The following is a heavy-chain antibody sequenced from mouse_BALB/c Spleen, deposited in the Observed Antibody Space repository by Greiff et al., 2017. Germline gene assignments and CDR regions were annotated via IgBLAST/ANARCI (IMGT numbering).Heavy chain of an antibody. CDR3: ARWGGLRRDFAY. V-gene: IGHV3-2*02. J-gene: IGHJ3*01. Sequence: VQLQESGPGLVKPSQSLSLTCTVTGYSITSDYAWNWIRQFPGNKLEWMGYISYSGSTSYNPSLKSRISITRDTSKNQFFLQLNSVTTEDTATYYCARWGGLRRDFAYWGQGTLVTVSA. CDR2: ISYSGST. D-gene: IGHD2-2*01. CDR1: GYSITSDYA.